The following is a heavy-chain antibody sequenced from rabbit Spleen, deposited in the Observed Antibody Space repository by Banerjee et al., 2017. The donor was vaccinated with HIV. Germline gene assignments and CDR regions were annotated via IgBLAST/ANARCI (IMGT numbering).Heavy chain of an antibody. D-gene: IGHD8-1*01. CDR2: IYVGSVGNT. Sequence: QEQLEESGGGLVKPEGSLTLTCKASGFSFGDRDVMCWVRQAPGKGLEWIGCIYVGSVGNTYYASWAKGRFTISKTSSTTVTLQMTSLTVADTATYFCARDGGSSFSSYGMDLWGPGTLVTVS. V-gene: IGHV1S45*01. CDR1: GFSFGDRDV. CDR3: ARDGGSSFSSYGMDL. J-gene: IGHJ6*01.